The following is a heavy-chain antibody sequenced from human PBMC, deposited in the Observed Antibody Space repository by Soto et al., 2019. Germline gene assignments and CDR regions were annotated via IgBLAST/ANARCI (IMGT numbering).Heavy chain of an antibody. V-gene: IGHV1-3*01. J-gene: IGHJ6*02. D-gene: IGHD1-1*01. CDR3: AVLQPKTRVYYYCGMDV. CDR1: GYTFTSYA. Sequence: QVQLVQSGAEVKKPGASVKVSCKASGYTFTSYAMHWVRQAPGQRLEWMGWINAGNGNTKYSQKFQGRVTITRDTAXSIXDMELSSLRSEDTAVYYCAVLQPKTRVYYYCGMDVWGQGTTVTVSS. CDR2: INAGNGNT.